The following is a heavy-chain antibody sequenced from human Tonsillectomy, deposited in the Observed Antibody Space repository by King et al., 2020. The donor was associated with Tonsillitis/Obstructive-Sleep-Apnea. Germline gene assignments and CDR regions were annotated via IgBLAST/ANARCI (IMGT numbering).Heavy chain of an antibody. V-gene: IGHV5-51*03. CDR1: GYTFTNYW. D-gene: IGHD5-18*01. CDR2: IYPGDSDI. Sequence: QLVQSGAEVKKPGESLKISCKGSGYTFTNYWIGWVRQMPGKGLEWMGIIYPGDSDIRYSPSFQGQVTISADKSISTAYLQWNSLKASDTAMYYCARLGGYSYGHFRLFDYWGQGTLVTVSS. J-gene: IGHJ4*02. CDR3: ARLGGYSYGHFRLFDY.